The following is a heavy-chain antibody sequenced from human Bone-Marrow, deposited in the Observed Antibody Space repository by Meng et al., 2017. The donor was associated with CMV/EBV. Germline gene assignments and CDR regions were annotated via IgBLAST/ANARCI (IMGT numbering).Heavy chain of an antibody. CDR1: GYPFTAYY. CDR3: ARAKPGDY. V-gene: IGHV1-2*02. J-gene: IGHJ4*02. CDR2: INPNSGGT. Sequence: QVSCEASGYPFTAYYMHWVRQAPGQGLEWMGWINPNSGGTLYAQKFQGRVTMTRDTSINTAYMELSGLRSDDTAVYYCARAKPGDYWGQGTLVTVSS.